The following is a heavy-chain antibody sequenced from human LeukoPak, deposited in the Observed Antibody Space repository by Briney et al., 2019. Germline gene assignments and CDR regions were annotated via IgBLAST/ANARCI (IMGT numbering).Heavy chain of an antibody. CDR3: ARDSTNSWYWIDP. Sequence: GGSLRLSCAASGFTFSSYGMHWVRQAPGKGLEWVAVIWYDGSNKYYADSVKGRFTISRDNSKNTLYLQMNSLRAEDTAVYYCARDSTNSWYWIDPWGQGTLVTVSS. CDR1: GFTFSSYG. V-gene: IGHV3-33*01. J-gene: IGHJ5*02. D-gene: IGHD6-13*01. CDR2: IWYDGSNK.